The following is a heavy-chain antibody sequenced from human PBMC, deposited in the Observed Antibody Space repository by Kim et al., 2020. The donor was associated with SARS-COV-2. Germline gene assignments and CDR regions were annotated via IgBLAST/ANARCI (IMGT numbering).Heavy chain of an antibody. J-gene: IGHJ6*02. CDR3: ARDRAGYYYYGMDV. V-gene: IGHV1-3*01. Sequence: SQKFQGRVTITRDTSASTAYMELSSLRSEDTAVYYCARDRAGYYYYGMDVWGQGTTVTVSS.